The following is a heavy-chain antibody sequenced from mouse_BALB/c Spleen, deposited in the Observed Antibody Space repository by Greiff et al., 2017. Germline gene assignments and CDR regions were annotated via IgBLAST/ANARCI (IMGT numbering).Heavy chain of an antibody. CDR1: GYTFSSYW. CDR2: ILPGSGST. D-gene: IGHD2-14*01. J-gene: IGHJ4*01. Sequence: VQLQESGAELMKPGASVKISCKATGYTFSSYWIEWVKQRPGHGLEWIGEILPGSGSTNYNEKFKGKATFTADTSSNTAYMQLSSLTSEDSAVYYCARGEVRRYYAMDYWGQGTSVTVSS. V-gene: IGHV1-9*01. CDR3: ARGEVRRYYAMDY.